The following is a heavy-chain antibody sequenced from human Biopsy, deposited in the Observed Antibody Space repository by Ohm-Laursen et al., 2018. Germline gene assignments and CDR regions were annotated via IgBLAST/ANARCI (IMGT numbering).Heavy chain of an antibody. CDR2: IYYDGIT. Sequence: SETLSLTCAVSGYSVTNDYYWRWIRQPPGKGLEWIGNIYYDGITYYNPSLKSRVAMSVDTSKNKFSLRLTSVTAADTTVYYCARVAGGYAYYYGMDVWGQGTTVIVSS. CDR3: ARVAGGYAYYYGMDV. V-gene: IGHV4-38-2*01. J-gene: IGHJ6*02. D-gene: IGHD5-12*01. CDR1: GYSVTNDYY.